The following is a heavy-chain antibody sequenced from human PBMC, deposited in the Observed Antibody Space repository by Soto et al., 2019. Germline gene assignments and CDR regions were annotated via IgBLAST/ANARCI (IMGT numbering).Heavy chain of an antibody. J-gene: IGHJ4*02. CDR3: ASRKLRYFDWLPDY. D-gene: IGHD3-9*01. V-gene: IGHV3-66*01. CDR2: IYSGGST. CDR1: GFTVSSNY. Sequence: GGSLRLSCAASGFTVSSNYMSWVRQAPGKGLEWVSVIYSGGSTYYADSVKGRFTISRDNSKNTLYLQMNSLRAEDTVVFYWASRKLRYFDWLPDYWGQGTLVTVSS.